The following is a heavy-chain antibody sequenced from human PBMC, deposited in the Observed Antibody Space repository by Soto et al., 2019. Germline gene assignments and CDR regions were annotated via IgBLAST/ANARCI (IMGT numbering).Heavy chain of an antibody. CDR3: ARGAHYDSSGYYYFY. CDR1: GGTFNNYA. Sequence: QVQLVQSGAEVRKPGSSVTVSCKASGGTFNNYAISWVLQAPGQGLEWMGGIIPIFGTANYAQNFQGRVTITADESTSTAYMELRSLISEDTALYYWARGAHYDSSGYYYFYWGQGTLVTVSS. CDR2: IIPIFGTA. D-gene: IGHD3-22*01. J-gene: IGHJ4*02. V-gene: IGHV1-69*01.